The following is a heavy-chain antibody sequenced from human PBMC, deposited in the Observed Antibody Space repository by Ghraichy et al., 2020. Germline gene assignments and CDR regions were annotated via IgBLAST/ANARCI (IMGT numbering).Heavy chain of an antibody. CDR3: ASQKWLGNGMDV. CDR2: LHHSGQS. V-gene: IGHV4-59*01. J-gene: IGHJ6*02. Sequence: SETLSLSCNVSGGSINSYSWSWIRQPPGKGLEWIGYLHHSGQSFYNPSLKSRVIISLDTSKNQLSLRVTSVTAADTAVYFCASQKWLGNGMDVWGRGTTVTISS. CDR1: GGSINSYS. D-gene: IGHD6-19*01.